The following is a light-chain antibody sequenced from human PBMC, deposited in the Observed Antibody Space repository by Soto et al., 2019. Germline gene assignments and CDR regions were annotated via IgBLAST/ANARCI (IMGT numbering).Light chain of an antibody. CDR1: QIINSN. Sequence: EIVMTQSPATLSVSPGDRATLSCRASQIINSNLAWYQQKPGQAPRLLIYAASSRATGIPDRFSGSGSGTAFTLTISRLEPEDFAVYYCQQYGSSPGALTFGGGTKVEIK. CDR2: AAS. CDR3: QQYGSSPGALT. V-gene: IGKV3-20*01. J-gene: IGKJ4*01.